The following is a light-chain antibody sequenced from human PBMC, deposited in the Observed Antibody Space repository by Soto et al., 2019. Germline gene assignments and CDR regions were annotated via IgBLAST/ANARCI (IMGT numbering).Light chain of an antibody. Sequence: QSVLTQPPSASGTPGQRVTISCSGSSSNIGSNNVNWYQQLPATAPQLLIYTNNHSPSGVPVRFSVSKSGTSASLAISGFQSEDEADYYCSGWDDSLNGPVFGGGTKVTVL. V-gene: IGLV1-44*01. CDR1: SSNIGSNN. CDR3: SGWDDSLNGPV. CDR2: TNN. J-gene: IGLJ3*02.